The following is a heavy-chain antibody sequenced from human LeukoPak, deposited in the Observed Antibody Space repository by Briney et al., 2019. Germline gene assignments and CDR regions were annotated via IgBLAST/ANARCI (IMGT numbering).Heavy chain of an antibody. J-gene: IGHJ4*02. Sequence: GGSLRLSCAASGFTFSSYSMNWVRQAPGKGLEWVSYISSSSTIYYADSVKGRFTISRDNAKNSLYLQMNSLRDEDTAVYYCARAASGDYDDWGQGTLVTVSS. CDR3: ARAASGDYDD. CDR1: GFTFSSYS. CDR2: ISSSSTI. V-gene: IGHV3-48*02. D-gene: IGHD4-17*01.